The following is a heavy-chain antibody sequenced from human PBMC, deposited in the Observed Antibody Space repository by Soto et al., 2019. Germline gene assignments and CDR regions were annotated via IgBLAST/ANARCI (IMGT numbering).Heavy chain of an antibody. CDR2: ISYDGSNQ. Sequence: GGSLRLSCVASGFTFNIYGMHWVRQAPDKGLEWVALISYDGSNQYYADSVKGRFTISRDNSKNTLFLQMNSLRADDTAVYYCAKDQASGQGSFDSWGQGTLFTVSS. J-gene: IGHJ4*02. V-gene: IGHV3-30*18. CDR1: GFTFNIYG. CDR3: AKDQASGQGSFDS.